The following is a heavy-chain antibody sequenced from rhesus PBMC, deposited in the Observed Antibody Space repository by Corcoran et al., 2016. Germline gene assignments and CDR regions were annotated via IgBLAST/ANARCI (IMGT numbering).Heavy chain of an antibody. CDR1: GDSFSSYW. J-gene: IGHJ4*01. V-gene: IGHV4-80*01. CDR2: SKCNSGST. CDR3: ARVICTGSGCYADY. D-gene: IGHD2-21*01. Sequence: QVKLQQWGEGLVKPAETLSLTCAVSGDSFSSYWRTWIRQPPGKGLEWIGESKCNSGSTNYSPSLKSRSTISKDASKDQFSLKLSSVTAADTAVHYCARVICTGSGCYADYWGQGVLVTVS.